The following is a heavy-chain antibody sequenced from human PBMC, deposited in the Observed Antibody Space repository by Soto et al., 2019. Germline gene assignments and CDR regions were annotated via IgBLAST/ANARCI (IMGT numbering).Heavy chain of an antibody. CDR1: GYTFTNFG. V-gene: IGHV1-18*01. D-gene: IGHD2-8*01. J-gene: IGHJ6*02. Sequence: ASVKVSCKTSGYTFTNFGISWVRQAPGQGLEWMGWVTTDKGKTTYAQSLQGRLTMTTDTSTTTAYMELRSLRSDDTAVYYCARDPYHVLMVNAPNLYGMDVWGQGTTVTVSS. CDR3: ARDPYHVLMVNAPNLYGMDV. CDR2: VTTDKGKT.